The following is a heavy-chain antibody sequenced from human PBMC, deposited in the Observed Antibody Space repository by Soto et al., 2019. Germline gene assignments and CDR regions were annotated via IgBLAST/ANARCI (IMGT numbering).Heavy chain of an antibody. CDR3: ARVEYHDSSGYYPPTGGMDV. CDR2: IIPIFGTA. CDR1: GGPFSSYA. D-gene: IGHD3-22*01. Sequence: SVKVSFKASGGPFSSYAISLVRQAPGQGLEWMGGIIPIFGTANYAQKFQGRVTITADESTSTAYMELSSLRSEDTAVYYCARVEYHDSSGYYPPTGGMDVWGQGTTVTVSS. J-gene: IGHJ6*01. V-gene: IGHV1-69*13.